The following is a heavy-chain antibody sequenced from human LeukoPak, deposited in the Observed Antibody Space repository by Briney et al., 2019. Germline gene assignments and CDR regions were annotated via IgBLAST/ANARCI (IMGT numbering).Heavy chain of an antibody. CDR1: GGSISSSSYY. CDR3: ARALVGAWYYFDY. CDR2: IYYSGST. D-gene: IGHD1-26*01. V-gene: IGHV4-39*07. Sequence: SETLSLTCTVSGGSISSSSYYWGWIRQPPGKGLEWIGSIYYSGSTYYNPSLKSRVTISVDTSKNQFSLKLSSVTAADMAVYYCARALVGAWYYFDYWGQGTLVTVSS. J-gene: IGHJ4*02.